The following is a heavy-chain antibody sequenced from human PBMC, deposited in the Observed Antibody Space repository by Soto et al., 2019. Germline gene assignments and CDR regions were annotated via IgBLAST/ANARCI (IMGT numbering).Heavy chain of an antibody. CDR1: GSITNHH. Sequence: QVHLVQSGAEVKKPGASVNVSCQASGSITNHHMHWVRQAPGQGLEWMGIFNPSGLSTTYAQKFQGRVTITRDTSTITVYMELSSLSSEDTAVYFCAKVTHRGPIAVAGPLGSWGQGTLVIVSS. V-gene: IGHV1-46*01. D-gene: IGHD6-19*01. CDR2: FNPSGLST. CDR3: AKVTHRGPIAVAGPLGS. J-gene: IGHJ4*02.